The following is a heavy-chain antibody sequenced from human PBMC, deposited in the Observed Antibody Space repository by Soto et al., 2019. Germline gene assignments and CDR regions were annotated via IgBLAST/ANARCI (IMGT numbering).Heavy chain of an antibody. CDR3: ARDHDFWRGYYFDY. CDR2: INHSGST. J-gene: IGHJ4*02. V-gene: IGHV4-34*01. D-gene: IGHD3-3*01. Sequence: PSETLSLTNAVYDGSFSGYYWSWISQPPGKGLEWIGEINHSGSTNYNPSLKIRVTISVDMSKNQFSLKLSSVTAADTAVYYCARDHDFWRGYYFDYWVQRTLVTVSS. CDR1: DGSFSGYY.